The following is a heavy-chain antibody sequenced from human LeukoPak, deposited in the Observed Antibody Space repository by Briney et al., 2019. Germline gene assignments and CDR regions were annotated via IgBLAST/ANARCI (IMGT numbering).Heavy chain of an antibody. CDR2: INHSGST. Sequence: SSETLSLTCAVYGGSFSGYYWSWIRQPPGKGLEWIGEINHSGSTNYNPSLKSRVTMSVDTFKNQFSLTLSSVTAADTAVYYCARVQDFETRGYYLGYWGHGTLVTVSS. J-gene: IGHJ4*01. CDR1: GGSFSGYY. V-gene: IGHV4-34*01. CDR3: ARVQDFETRGYYLGY. D-gene: IGHD3-22*01.